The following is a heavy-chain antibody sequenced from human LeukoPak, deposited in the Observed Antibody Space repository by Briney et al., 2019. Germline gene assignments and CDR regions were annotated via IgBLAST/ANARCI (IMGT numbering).Heavy chain of an antibody. CDR2: IYPHDSET. V-gene: IGHV5-51*01. Sequence: GESLKISCQGSGYNFISNWIGWVRQTPGKGLEFLGIIYPHDSETIYSPSFQGQVTVSADKSISTAYLQGNSLKASDTAMYYCARVDRRGYSDYTAILPDYWGQGTLVTVSS. J-gene: IGHJ4*02. CDR3: ARVDRRGYSDYTAILPDY. D-gene: IGHD5-12*01. CDR1: GYNFISNW.